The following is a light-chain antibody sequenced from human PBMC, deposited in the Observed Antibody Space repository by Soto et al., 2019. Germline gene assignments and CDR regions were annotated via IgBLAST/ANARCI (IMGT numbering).Light chain of an antibody. CDR2: EVT. J-gene: IGLJ1*01. CDR3: SSYTNINTRACV. CDR1: SGDIGSYNR. V-gene: IGLV2-14*01. Sequence: QSVLTQPASVSGSPGQSITISCTGTSGDIGSYNRVSWYQQHPGKAPKLIIYEVTDRPSGVSNRFSGSTSGNTASLTISGLQAEDEAEYYCSSYTNINTRACVFGTGTKGTVL.